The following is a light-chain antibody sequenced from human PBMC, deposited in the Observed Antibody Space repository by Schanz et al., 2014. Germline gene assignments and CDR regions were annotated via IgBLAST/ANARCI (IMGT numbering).Light chain of an antibody. CDR1: QGITSY. J-gene: IGKJ4*01. CDR2: AAT. CDR3: QQGGLT. V-gene: IGKV1-39*01. Sequence: DIQMTQSPSFLSASVGDTVTITCRASQGITSYVNWYQQQTGKAPKLLIYAATALQHGVPSRFSGSGFGTEFALTITSLQSEDFATYYCQQGGLTFGGGTKVEI.